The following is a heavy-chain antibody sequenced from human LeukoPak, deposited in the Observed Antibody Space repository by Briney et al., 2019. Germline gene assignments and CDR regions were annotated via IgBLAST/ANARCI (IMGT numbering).Heavy chain of an antibody. CDR3: AREGTPYYYDSSGYPTRRKYFQH. CDR1: GYSISSGYY. CDR2: IYTSGST. V-gene: IGHV4-4*07. D-gene: IGHD3-22*01. Sequence: PSETLSLTCTVSGYSISSGYYWGWIRQPAGKGLEWIGRIYTSGSTNYNPSLKSRVTMSVDTSKNQFSLKLSSVTAADTAVYYCAREGTPYYYDSSGYPTRRKYFQHWGQGTLVTVSS. J-gene: IGHJ1*01.